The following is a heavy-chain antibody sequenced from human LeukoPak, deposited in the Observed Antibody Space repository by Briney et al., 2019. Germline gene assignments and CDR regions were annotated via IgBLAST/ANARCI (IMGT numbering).Heavy chain of an antibody. CDR1: GGSISSSSYY. V-gene: IGHV4-39*01. CDR3: AGLGYCSGGSCYSFDY. CDR2: IYYSGST. Sequence: SETLSLTCTVSGGSISSSSYYWGWIRQPPGEGLEWIGSIYYSGSTYYNPSLKSRVTISVDTSKNQFSLKLSSVTAADTAVYYCAGLGYCSGGSCYSFDYWGQGTLVTVSS. D-gene: IGHD2-15*01. J-gene: IGHJ4*02.